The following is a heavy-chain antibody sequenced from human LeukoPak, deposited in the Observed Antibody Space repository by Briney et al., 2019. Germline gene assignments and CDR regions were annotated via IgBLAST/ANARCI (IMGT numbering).Heavy chain of an antibody. D-gene: IGHD2-21*02. CDR2: ISYDGSNK. V-gene: IGHV3-30-3*01. CDR3: AKADSYGGNSQLFDF. CDR1: GFTFSSYA. J-gene: IGHJ4*02. Sequence: GGSLRLSCAASGFTFSSYAMHWVRQAPGKGLEWVAVISYDGSNKYYADSVKGRFTISRDNSKDTLFLQMNSLRAEDTAVYYCAKADSYGGNSQLFDFWGQGTLVTVSS.